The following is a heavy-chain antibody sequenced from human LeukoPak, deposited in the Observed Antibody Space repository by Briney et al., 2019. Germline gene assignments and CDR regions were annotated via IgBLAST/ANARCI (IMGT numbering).Heavy chain of an antibody. D-gene: IGHD6-13*01. CDR3: ARVYYSNSYDYWYFDL. J-gene: IGHJ2*01. CDR1: GGSISSYY. V-gene: IGHV4-59*01. Sequence: PSETLSLTCTVSGGSISSYYWSWIRQPPGKGLEWIGYIYYSGSTNYNPSHKSRVTISVDTSKNQFSLKLSSVTAADTAVYYCARVYYSNSYDYWYFDLWGRGTLVTVSS. CDR2: IYYSGST.